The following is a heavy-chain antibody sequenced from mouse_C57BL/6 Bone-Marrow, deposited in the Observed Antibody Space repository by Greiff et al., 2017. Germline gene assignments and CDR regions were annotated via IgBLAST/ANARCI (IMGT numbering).Heavy chain of an antibody. Sequence: EVHLVESGGGLVKPGGSLKLSCAASGFTFSSYAMSWVRQTPEKRLEWVATISDGGSYTYYPDNVKGRFTISRDNAKNNLYLQMSHLKSEDTAMYYCARERWGITTVGGGYFDYWGQGTTLTVSS. D-gene: IGHD1-1*01. CDR2: ISDGGSYT. J-gene: IGHJ2*01. CDR1: GFTFSSYA. V-gene: IGHV5-4*01. CDR3: ARERWGITTVGGGYFDY.